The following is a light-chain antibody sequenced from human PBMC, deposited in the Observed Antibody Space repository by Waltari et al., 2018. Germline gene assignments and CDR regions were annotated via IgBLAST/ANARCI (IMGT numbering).Light chain of an antibody. CDR3: GAWDSSLSAV. J-gene: IGLJ2*01. CDR2: ENT. Sequence: QSVLTQPPSVSAAPGQKVIISCSGTSPHLGNNYVSWYQQLPGTPPKLLIYENTKRPSGVPDRFSGSKSGTSATLGITGLQTGDEAIYYCGAWDSSLSAVFGGGTKLTVV. V-gene: IGLV1-51*01. CDR1: SPHLGNNY.